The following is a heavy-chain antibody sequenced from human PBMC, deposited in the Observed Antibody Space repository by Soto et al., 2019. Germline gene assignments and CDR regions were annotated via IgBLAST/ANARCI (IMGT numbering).Heavy chain of an antibody. CDR3: ANVLREGLRTFYY. J-gene: IGHJ4*02. CDR2: ISGNT. D-gene: IGHD4-17*01. V-gene: IGHV3-23*01. CDR1: GFSFSSYT. Sequence: GGSLRLSCAASGFSFSSYTMSWVRQAPGKGLEWVSTISGNTYYADSVKGRFTISRDNSKNTLYLQMNSLRAEDTAVYYCANVLREGLRTFYYWGKGSLVTVSS.